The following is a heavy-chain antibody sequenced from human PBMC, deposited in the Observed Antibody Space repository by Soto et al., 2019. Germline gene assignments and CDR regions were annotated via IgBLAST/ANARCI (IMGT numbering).Heavy chain of an antibody. Sequence: QVQLEQSGAEVKKPGSSVKVSCKASGGTFSSYTISWVRQAPGQGLEWMGRIIPILGIANYEQKFQGRVTITADKSKSTAYMELSSLRSEDTAVYYCQVVTAAMGRGFDYWGQGTLVTVSS. D-gene: IGHD5-18*01. CDR3: QVVTAAMGRGFDY. V-gene: IGHV1-69*02. CDR2: IIPILGIA. J-gene: IGHJ4*02. CDR1: GGTFSSYT.